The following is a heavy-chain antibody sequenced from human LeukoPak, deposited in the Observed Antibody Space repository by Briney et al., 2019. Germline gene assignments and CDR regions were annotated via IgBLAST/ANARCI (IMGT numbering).Heavy chain of an antibody. D-gene: IGHD1-26*01. V-gene: IGHV3-23*01. J-gene: IGHJ4*02. CDR2: ISGSGGSK. CDR1: GFTFSSYA. Sequence: GGSLRLSCAASGFTFSSYAMSWVRQAPGKGLEWVSAISGSGGSKYYADSVKGRFTMSRDNSKNTLYLQMNRLRAEDTAVYYCAKDKVGATIDGDYWGQGTLVTVSS. CDR3: AKDKVGATIDGDY.